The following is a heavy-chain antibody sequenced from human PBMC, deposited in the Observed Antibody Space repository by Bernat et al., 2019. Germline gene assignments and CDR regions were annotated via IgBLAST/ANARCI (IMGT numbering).Heavy chain of an antibody. D-gene: IGHD2-15*01. Sequence: QVQLVQSGAEVKKPGASVTVSCKVSGYTLTELSMHWVRQAPGKGPEWMGGFDPEDGETIYAQKFQGRVTMPEDTSTGTAYMELRSLRSEDTAVYYCATRSRDSVGGVALVAFDIWGQGTMVTVSS. V-gene: IGHV1-24*01. CDR2: FDPEDGET. CDR3: ATRSRDSVGGVALVAFDI. CDR1: GYTLTELS. J-gene: IGHJ3*02.